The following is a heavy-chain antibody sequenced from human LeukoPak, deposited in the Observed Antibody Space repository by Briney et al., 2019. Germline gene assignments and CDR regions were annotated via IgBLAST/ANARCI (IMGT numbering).Heavy chain of an antibody. D-gene: IGHD3-22*01. CDR1: GGSISSSSCY. J-gene: IGHJ4*02. CDR3: ARDPFFNYYDSSGYSADY. CDR2: IYYSGST. V-gene: IGHV4-39*07. Sequence: PSETLSLTCTVSGGSISSSSCYWGWIRQPPGKGLEWIGSIYYSGSTYYNPSLKSRVTISVDTSKNQFSLKLSSVTAADTAVYYCARDPFFNYYDSSGYSADYWGQGTLVTVSS.